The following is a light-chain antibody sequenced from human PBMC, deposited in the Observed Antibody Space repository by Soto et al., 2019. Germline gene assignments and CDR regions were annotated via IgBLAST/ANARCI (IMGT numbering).Light chain of an antibody. CDR3: CSFAGL. Sequence: QSALTQPRSVSGSPGQSVAISCAGTSSDVGRYNYVSWYQQYPGKAPKLIIYDVTKRPSGVPDRFSGSKSGNTASLTISGLQAEDESDYYCCSFAGLFGGGTTVTVL. J-gene: IGLJ2*01. CDR2: DVT. V-gene: IGLV2-11*01. CDR1: SSDVGRYNY.